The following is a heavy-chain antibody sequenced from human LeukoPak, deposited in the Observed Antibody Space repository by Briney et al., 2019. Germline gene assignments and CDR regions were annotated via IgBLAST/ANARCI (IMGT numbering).Heavy chain of an antibody. D-gene: IGHD3-3*01. V-gene: IGHV4-30-4*01. Sequence: PSETLSLTCTVSGGSISSGDYYWSWIRQPPGKGLEWIGYIYYSGSTYYNPSLKSRVTISVDTSKNQFSLKLSSVTAADTAVYYCARGTIFGVVIMGYYFDYWGQGTLVTVSS. J-gene: IGHJ4*02. CDR1: GGSISSGDYY. CDR2: IYYSGST. CDR3: ARGTIFGVVIMGYYFDY.